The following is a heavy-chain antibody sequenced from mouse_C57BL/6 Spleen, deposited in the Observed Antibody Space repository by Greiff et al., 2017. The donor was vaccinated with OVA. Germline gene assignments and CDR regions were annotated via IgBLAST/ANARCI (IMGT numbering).Heavy chain of an antibody. D-gene: IGHD1-1*01. V-gene: IGHV3-6*01. CDR1: GYSITSGYY. Sequence: ESGPGLVKPSQSLSLTCSVTGYSITSGYYWNWIRQFPGNKLEWMGYISYDGSNNYNPSLKNRISITRDTSKNQFFLKLNSVTTEDTATYYCARDGSSYPGYFDVWGTGTTVTVSS. J-gene: IGHJ1*03. CDR3: ARDGSSYPGYFDV. CDR2: ISYDGSN.